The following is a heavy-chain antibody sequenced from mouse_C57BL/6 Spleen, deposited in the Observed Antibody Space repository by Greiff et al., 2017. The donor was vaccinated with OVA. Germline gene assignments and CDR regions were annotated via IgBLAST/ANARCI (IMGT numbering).Heavy chain of an antibody. Sequence: VQLQQSGPGLVQPSQSLSITCTVSGFSFTSYGVHWVRQSPGKGLEWLGVIWSGGSTAYNAAFISRLSISKDNTKSQVFFKMNSQQADDTAIYYCARKPYYYGSSYYAMDYWGQGTSVTVSS. D-gene: IGHD1-1*01. CDR2: IWSGGST. CDR1: GFSFTSYG. CDR3: ARKPYYYGSSYYAMDY. J-gene: IGHJ4*01. V-gene: IGHV2-2*01.